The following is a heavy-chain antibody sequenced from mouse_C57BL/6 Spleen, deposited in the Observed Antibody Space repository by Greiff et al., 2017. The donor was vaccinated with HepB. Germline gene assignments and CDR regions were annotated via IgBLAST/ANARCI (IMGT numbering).Heavy chain of an antibody. J-gene: IGHJ2*01. Sequence: QVHVKQSGAELVKPGASVKLSCKASGYTFTEYTIHWVKQRSGQGLEWIGWFYPGSGSIKYNEKFKDKATLTADKSSSTVYMELSRLTSEDSAVYFCARHEGGSSLSGYFDYWGQGTTLTVSS. CDR3: ARHEGGSSLSGYFDY. D-gene: IGHD1-1*01. CDR1: GYTFTEYT. CDR2: FYPGSGSI. V-gene: IGHV1-62-2*01.